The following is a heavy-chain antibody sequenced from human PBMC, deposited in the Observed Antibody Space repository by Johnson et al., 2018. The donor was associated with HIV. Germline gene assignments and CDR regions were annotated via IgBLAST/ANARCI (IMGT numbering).Heavy chain of an antibody. V-gene: IGHV3-9*01. CDR2: ISWNSGSI. CDR1: RFTFDDYG. CDR3: ARGSLTDDGFAA. Sequence: VQLVESGGGVVQPGRSLRLSCAASRFTFDDYGMNWVRQAPGKGLEWVSGISWNSGSIGYADSVKGRFTISRDNAKNTLYLQMNSLRAEDTAVYYCARGSLTDDGFAAWGQGTLVIVSS. D-gene: IGHD2-8*01. J-gene: IGHJ3*01.